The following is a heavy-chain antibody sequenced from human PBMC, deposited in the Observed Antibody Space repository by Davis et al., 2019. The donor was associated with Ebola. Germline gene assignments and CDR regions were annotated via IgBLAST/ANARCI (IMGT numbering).Heavy chain of an antibody. Sequence: PGGSLRLSCTVSGGSISSYYWSWIRQPPGKGLEWIGYIYYSGSTNYNPSLKSRVTISVDTSKNQFSLKLSSVTAADTAVYYCARDAGPDIYYYYGMDVWGQGTTVTVSS. CDR1: GGSISSYY. V-gene: IGHV4-59*01. J-gene: IGHJ6*02. D-gene: IGHD3-9*01. CDR2: IYYSGST. CDR3: ARDAGPDIYYYYGMDV.